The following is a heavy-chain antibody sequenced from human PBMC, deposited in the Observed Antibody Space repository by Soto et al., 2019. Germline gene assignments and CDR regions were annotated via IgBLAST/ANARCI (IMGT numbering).Heavy chain of an antibody. D-gene: IGHD3-22*01. J-gene: IGHJ6*02. CDR2: INHSGST. Sequence: SETLSLTCAVYGGSFSGYYWSWIRQPPGKGLEWIGEINHSGSTNYNPSLKSRVTISVDTSKNQFSLKLSSVTAADTAVYYCARGYYDSSGSPHVHGMDVWGQGTTVTVSS. CDR3: ARGYYDSSGSPHVHGMDV. V-gene: IGHV4-34*01. CDR1: GGSFSGYY.